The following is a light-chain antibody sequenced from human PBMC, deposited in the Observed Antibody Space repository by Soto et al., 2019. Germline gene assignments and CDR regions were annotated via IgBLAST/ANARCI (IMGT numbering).Light chain of an antibody. Sequence: IQRTRFPSTLHAYVCYRFTIIGRASKNIHTWVAWYQQKPGKATKLLIYAASTLQSGVPSRFSGSGSGTEFTLTISSLQPEDFATYYCQKLNSYLWTCGQGTTVDIK. CDR1: KNIHTW. CDR2: AAS. CDR3: QKLNSYLWT. V-gene: IGKV1-5*02. J-gene: IGKJ1*01.